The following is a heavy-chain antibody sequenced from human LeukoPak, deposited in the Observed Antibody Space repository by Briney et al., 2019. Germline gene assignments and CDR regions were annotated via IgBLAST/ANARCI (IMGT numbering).Heavy chain of an antibody. J-gene: IGHJ3*02. CDR1: GGSISSYY. V-gene: IGHV4-59*08. D-gene: IGHD3-22*01. CDR3: ARLTTDAFDI. CDR2: IYYSGST. Sequence: SETLSLTCTVSGGSISSYYWSWIRQPPGKGLEWIGYIYYSGSTNYNPSLKSRVTISVDTSKNQFSLKLSSVTAADTAVYYCARLTTDAFDIWGQGTMITVSS.